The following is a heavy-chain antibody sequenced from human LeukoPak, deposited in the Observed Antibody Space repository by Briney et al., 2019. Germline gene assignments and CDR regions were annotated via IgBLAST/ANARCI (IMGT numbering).Heavy chain of an antibody. CDR3: ATAGNYRFDY. CDR1: EFTFSSLW. CDR2: INTDGTTT. D-gene: IGHD5-24*01. J-gene: IGHJ4*02. Sequence: SGGSLRLSCVVSEFTFSSLWMHWVRQAPGQGLVWVSRINTDGTTTNYADSVKGRFTISRDNAKNTLYLQMNSLRADDTAVYCCATAGNYRFDYWGQGTLVTVSS. V-gene: IGHV3-74*01.